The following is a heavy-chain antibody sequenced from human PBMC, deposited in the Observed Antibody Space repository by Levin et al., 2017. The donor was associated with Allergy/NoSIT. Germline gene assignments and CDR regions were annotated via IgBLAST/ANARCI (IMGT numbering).Heavy chain of an antibody. CDR3: ARGPDYGDYDPAGKFDY. CDR1: GGSFSGYY. CDR2: INHSGST. D-gene: IGHD4-17*01. V-gene: IGHV4-34*01. Sequence: SETLSLTCAVYGGSFSGYYWSWIRQPPGKGLEWIGEINHSGSTNYNPSLKSRFTISVDTSRNQFSLKLTSVTAADTAVYYCARGPDYGDYDPAGKFDYWGQGTLVTVSS. J-gene: IGHJ4*02.